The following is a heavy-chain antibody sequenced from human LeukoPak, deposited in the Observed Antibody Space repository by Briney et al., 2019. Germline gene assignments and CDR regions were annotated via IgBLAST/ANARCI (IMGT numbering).Heavy chain of an antibody. J-gene: IGHJ4*02. Sequence: GGSLRLSCAASGFTVSSNYMSWVRQAPGEGLEWVSVIYSGGSTYYADSVKGRFTISRHNSKNTLYLQMNSLRAEDTAVYYCARGGRYFDWSVDYWGQGTLVTVSS. CDR1: GFTVSSNY. CDR2: IYSGGST. V-gene: IGHV3-53*04. D-gene: IGHD3-9*01. CDR3: ARGGRYFDWSVDY.